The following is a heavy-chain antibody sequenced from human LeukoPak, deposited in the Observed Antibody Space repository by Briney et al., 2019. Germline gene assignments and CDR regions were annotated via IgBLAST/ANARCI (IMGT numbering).Heavy chain of an antibody. Sequence: GGSLRLSCAASGFTVRSNYMNWVRQAPGKGLEWVSVIYYDGSTYYADSVKGRFTISRDNSKNTVYLQMNSLRAEDTAVYYCAGRPDTATVPIFDYWGQGTLVTVSS. CDR1: GFTVRSNY. CDR2: IYYDGST. CDR3: AGRPDTATVPIFDY. J-gene: IGHJ4*02. D-gene: IGHD5-18*01. V-gene: IGHV3-53*01.